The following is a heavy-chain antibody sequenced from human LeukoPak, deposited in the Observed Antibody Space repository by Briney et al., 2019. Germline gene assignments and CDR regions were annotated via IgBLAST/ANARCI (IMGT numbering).Heavy chain of an antibody. V-gene: IGHV4-38-2*02. CDR3: ARATFYSEYYFDY. J-gene: IGHJ4*02. CDR2: IYHSGST. Sequence: PSETLSLTCTVSGYSISSGYYWGWIRQPPGKGLEWIGSIYHSGSTYYNPSLKSRVTISVDTSKNQFSLKLSSVTAADTAVYYCARATFYSEYYFDYWGQGTLVTVSS. CDR1: GYSISSGYY. D-gene: IGHD3-9*01.